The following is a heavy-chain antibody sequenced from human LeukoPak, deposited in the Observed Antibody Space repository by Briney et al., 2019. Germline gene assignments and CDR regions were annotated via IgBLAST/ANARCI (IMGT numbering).Heavy chain of an antibody. CDR3: AKDSVVRNTGSYYFAS. J-gene: IGHJ4*02. Sequence: QPGGSLRLSCAASGFTFNNYAMSWVRQVPGKGLEWVSAVSGDGRTTHYVDSVKGRFTISRVNSRNTLYLQMSSLRAEDTAIYYCAKDSVVRNTGSYYFASWGQGTLVTVSS. CDR1: GFTFNNYA. V-gene: IGHV3-23*01. D-gene: IGHD1-26*01. CDR2: VSGDGRTT.